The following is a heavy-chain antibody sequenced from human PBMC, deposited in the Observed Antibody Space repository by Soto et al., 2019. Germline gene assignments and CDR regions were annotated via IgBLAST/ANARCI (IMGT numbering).Heavy chain of an antibody. V-gene: IGHV3-21*01. Sequence: EVQLVESGGGLVKPGGSLRLSCAASGFTFSSYSMNWVRQAPGKGLEWVSSISSSSSYIYYADSVKGRFTISRDNAKNSLYLQMNSLRAEDTAVYYCARLAAAGTPVSDYWGQGTLVTVSS. D-gene: IGHD6-13*01. CDR2: ISSSSSYI. J-gene: IGHJ4*02. CDR3: ARLAAAGTPVSDY. CDR1: GFTFSSYS.